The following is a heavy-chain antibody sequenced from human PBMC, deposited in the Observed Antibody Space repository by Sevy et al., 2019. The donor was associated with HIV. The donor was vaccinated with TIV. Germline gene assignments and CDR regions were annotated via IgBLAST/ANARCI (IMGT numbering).Heavy chain of an antibody. Sequence: SETLSLTCTVSGGSISSYYWSWIRQPPGKGLEWIGYIYYSGSTNYNPSLKSRVTISVDTSKNQFSLKLSSVTAADTAVYYCARCGRDITGRYYFDYWGQGTLVTVSS. V-gene: IGHV4-59*01. CDR3: ARCGRDITGRYYFDY. CDR2: IYYSGST. D-gene: IGHD1-26*01. J-gene: IGHJ4*02. CDR1: GGSISSYY.